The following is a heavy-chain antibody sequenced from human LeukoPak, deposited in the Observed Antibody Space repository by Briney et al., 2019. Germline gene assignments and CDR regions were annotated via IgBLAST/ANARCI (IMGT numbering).Heavy chain of an antibody. Sequence: GSLRLSCAASGFTFSSYAMSWVRQAPGKGLEWVSAISGSGGSTYYADSVKGRFTISRDNSKNTLYLQMNSLRAEDTAVYYCAKDPNWSRDYYGMDVWGQGTTVTVSS. D-gene: IGHD7-27*01. J-gene: IGHJ6*02. CDR3: AKDPNWSRDYYGMDV. CDR2: ISGSGGST. V-gene: IGHV3-23*01. CDR1: GFTFSSYA.